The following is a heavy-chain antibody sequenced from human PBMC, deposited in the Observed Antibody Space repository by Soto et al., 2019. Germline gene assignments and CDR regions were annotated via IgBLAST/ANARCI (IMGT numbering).Heavy chain of an antibody. CDR3: ARVVAVAGTLGYYYYGMDV. CDR2: IIPIFGTA. V-gene: IGHV1-69*01. J-gene: IGHJ6*02. CDR1: GGTFSSYA. Sequence: QVQLVQSGAEVKKPRSSVKVSCKASGGTFSSYAISWVRQAPGQGLEWMGGIIPIFGTANYAQKFQGRVTITADESTSTAYMELSSLRSEDTAVYYCARVVAVAGTLGYYYYGMDVWGQGTTVTVSS. D-gene: IGHD6-19*01.